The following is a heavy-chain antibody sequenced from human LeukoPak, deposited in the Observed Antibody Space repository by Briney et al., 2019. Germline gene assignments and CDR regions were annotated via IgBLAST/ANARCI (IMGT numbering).Heavy chain of an antibody. J-gene: IGHJ4*02. CDR1: ARFLSGSY. CDR2: INHSGST. D-gene: IGHD3-16*01. Sequence: SETLSLTYAVDARFLSGSYWGWIRQPPGKGLEWIGEINHSGSTNYNPSLKSRVTISVDTSKNQFSLKVSSVTAADTGVYYCASGVRCSRDLGYWGQGTLVTVSS. V-gene: IGHV4-34*01. CDR3: ASGVRCSRDLGY.